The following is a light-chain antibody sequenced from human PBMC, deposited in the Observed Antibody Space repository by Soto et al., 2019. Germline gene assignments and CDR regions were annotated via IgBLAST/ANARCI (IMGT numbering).Light chain of an antibody. J-gene: IGKJ1*01. Sequence: EIVLTQSPGTLSLSPGERATLSCRASQSVSSSYLAWYQQKPGQAPRLLIYGASSRATGIPDRFSVSGSGTDFTLTISRLEPADFAVYYCEQYGSSPTWTFGQGTKVEIK. V-gene: IGKV3-20*01. CDR2: GAS. CDR1: QSVSSSY. CDR3: EQYGSSPTWT.